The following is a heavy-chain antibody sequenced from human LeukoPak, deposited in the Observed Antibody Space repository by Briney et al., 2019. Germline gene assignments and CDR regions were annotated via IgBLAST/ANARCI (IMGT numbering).Heavy chain of an antibody. D-gene: IGHD2-15*01. CDR3: ARAPSNYCSGGTCTRINWFDP. J-gene: IGHJ5*02. CDR2: IYISGST. V-gene: IGHV4-4*07. Sequence: PSETLSLTCTVSGGSISSFYWSWIRQPAGKGLEWIGRIYISGSTNYNPSLKSRVTMSVDTSKNQFSLKLRFVTAADTAVYYCARAPSNYCSGGTCTRINWFDPWGQGTLVTVSS. CDR1: GGSISSFY.